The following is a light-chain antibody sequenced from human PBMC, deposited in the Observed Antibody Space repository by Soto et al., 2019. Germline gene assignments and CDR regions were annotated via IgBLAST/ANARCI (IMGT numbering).Light chain of an antibody. V-gene: IGKV1-5*03. CDR3: KQYNSYWT. J-gene: IGKJ1*01. CDR2: KAS. Sequence: DIQMTQSPSTLSASVGDRVTITCRASQSISSWLAWYQQKPGKAPKLLIYKASSLESGVPSRFSGSGSGTEFTLTIISLQPDDFATYYCKQYNSYWTFGQGTKVEIK. CDR1: QSISSW.